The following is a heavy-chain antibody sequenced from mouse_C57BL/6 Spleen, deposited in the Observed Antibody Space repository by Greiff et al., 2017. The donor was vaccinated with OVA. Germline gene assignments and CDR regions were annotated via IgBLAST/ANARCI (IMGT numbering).Heavy chain of an antibody. CDR3: ARSHYYGSPYGYFGV. CDR1: GYTFTSYW. D-gene: IGHD1-1*01. V-gene: IGHV1-53*01. Sequence: QVQLQQPGTELVKPGASVKLSCKASGYTFTSYWMHWVKQRPGQGLEWIGNINPSNGGTNYNEKFKSKATLTVDKASSTAYMQLSSLTSEDSAVYYWARSHYYGSPYGYFGVWGTGTTVTVAS. J-gene: IGHJ1*03. CDR2: INPSNGGT.